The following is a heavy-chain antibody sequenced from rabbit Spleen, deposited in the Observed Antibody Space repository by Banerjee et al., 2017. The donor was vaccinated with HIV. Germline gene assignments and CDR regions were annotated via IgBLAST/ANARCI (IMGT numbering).Heavy chain of an antibody. Sequence: QSLEESGGDLVKPEGSLTLTCTASGFSFSSSYYMCWVRQAPGKGLECIGCIYADRSGSTYYANWAKGRFTISRTSSTTVTLEMTSLTAADTATYFCARNFDLWGQGTLVTVS. CDR2: IYADRSGST. V-gene: IGHV1S40*01. CDR3: ARNFDL. CDR1: GFSFSSSYY. J-gene: IGHJ4*01.